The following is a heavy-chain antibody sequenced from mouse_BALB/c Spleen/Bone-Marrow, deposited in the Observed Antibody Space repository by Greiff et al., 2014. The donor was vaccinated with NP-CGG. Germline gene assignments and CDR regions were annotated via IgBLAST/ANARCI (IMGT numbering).Heavy chain of an antibody. CDR2: ISSGGSYT. V-gene: IGHV5-6*01. Sequence: EVKVVESGGDLVKPGGSLKLSCVASGFTFSSYGMSWVRQTPDKRLEWVATISSGGSYTYYPDSVKGRFTISRDNAKNTLYLQMSGLKSEDTAMYYCGRNYYGSSYYFDYWGQGTTLTVSS. D-gene: IGHD1-1*01. J-gene: IGHJ2*01. CDR3: GRNYYGSSYYFDY. CDR1: GFTFSSYG.